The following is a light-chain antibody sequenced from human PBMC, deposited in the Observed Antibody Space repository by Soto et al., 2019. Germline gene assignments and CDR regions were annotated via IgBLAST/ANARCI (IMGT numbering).Light chain of an antibody. CDR1: QSVSRRY. Sequence: IVLTQSPGTLSLSQGERPPLACRASQSVSRRYLAWYQQKRGQAPRVXIYDTSTRATGVPTRFSGSRSGAEFTLTINSLQSEDFAVYYCQPYNNWPLTFGEGTKVDIK. J-gene: IGKJ4*01. CDR2: DTS. CDR3: QPYNNWPLT. V-gene: IGKV3-15*01.